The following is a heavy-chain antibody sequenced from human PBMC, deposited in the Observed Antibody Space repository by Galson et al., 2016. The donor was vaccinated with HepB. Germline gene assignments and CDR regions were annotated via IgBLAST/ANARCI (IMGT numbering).Heavy chain of an antibody. CDR2: IYHSGTT. CDR1: GGSISSTNW. D-gene: IGHD4-17*01. J-gene: IGHJ4*02. Sequence: SETLSLTCVVSGGSISSTNWWNWVRQPPGKGLEWIGEIYHSGTTNYNPSLQSRVTLSVDKSNKQCSLKLTSVTAADTAVYYCARDQAGEILRRPLGYWGQGTLVTGPS. V-gene: IGHV4-4*02. CDR3: ARDQAGEILRRPLGY.